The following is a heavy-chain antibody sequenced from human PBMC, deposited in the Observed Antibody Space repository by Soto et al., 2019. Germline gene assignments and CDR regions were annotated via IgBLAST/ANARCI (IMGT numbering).Heavy chain of an antibody. D-gene: IGHD3-10*01. Sequence: QLQLQESGPGLVKPSETLSLTCTVSGGSISSSSYYWGWIRQPPGKGLEWIGSIYYSGSTYYNPSLKSRVTISVDTSKNQFSLKLSSVTAADTAVYYCLGGSGTNWFDPWGQGTLVTVSS. CDR1: GGSISSSSYY. CDR3: LGGSGTNWFDP. V-gene: IGHV4-39*01. CDR2: IYYSGST. J-gene: IGHJ5*02.